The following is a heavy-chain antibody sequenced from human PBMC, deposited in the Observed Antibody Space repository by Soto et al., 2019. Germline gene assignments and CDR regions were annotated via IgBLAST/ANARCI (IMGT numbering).Heavy chain of an antibody. V-gene: IGHV1-18*01. Sequence: QVQLVQSGTEVKKPGASVKVSCKASGYTFTNYGITWVRQVPGQGLEWVGWIVTYNGNTNSAQKRQGRVTMTPDTSKSTAYMELRSLRSDDTAVYYCARGPQSTGWRGKWFDSWGQGTLVTVSS. CDR2: IVTYNGNT. D-gene: IGHD6-19*01. J-gene: IGHJ5*01. CDR1: GYTFTNYG. CDR3: ARGPQSTGWRGKWFDS.